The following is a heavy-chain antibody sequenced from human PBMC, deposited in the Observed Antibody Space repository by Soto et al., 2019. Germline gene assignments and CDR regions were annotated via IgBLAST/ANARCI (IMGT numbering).Heavy chain of an antibody. V-gene: IGHV4-31*03. CDR2: IYYSGNT. Sequence: QVQLQESGPGLVKPSQTLSLTCTVSGGSISSGGYYWSWIRQHPRKGLEWNGYIYYSGNTYYNPSLKSRVTISVDTSKNQFSLKLSSVTAADTAVYYCARVNGYVGRHYFDYWGQGTLVTVSS. CDR1: GGSISSGGYY. CDR3: ARVNGYVGRHYFDY. D-gene: IGHD5-18*01. J-gene: IGHJ4*02.